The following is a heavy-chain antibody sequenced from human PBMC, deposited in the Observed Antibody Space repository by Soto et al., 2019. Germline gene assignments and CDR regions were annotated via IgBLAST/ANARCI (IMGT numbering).Heavy chain of an antibody. Sequence: QVQLVQSGAEVKKPGSSVKVSCKASGGTFSSYTISWVRQAPGQGLEWMGRIIPILGIANYAQKFQGKVTITTAKSASTAFLELSSLRSEDPAVYDCATDYGDYAAFCYWGQGTLVTVSS. CDR1: GGTFSSYT. V-gene: IGHV1-69*08. CDR3: ATDYGDYAAFCY. D-gene: IGHD4-17*01. CDR2: IIPILGIA. J-gene: IGHJ4*02.